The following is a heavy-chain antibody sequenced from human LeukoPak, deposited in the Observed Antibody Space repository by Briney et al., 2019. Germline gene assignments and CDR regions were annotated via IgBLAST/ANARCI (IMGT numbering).Heavy chain of an antibody. Sequence: GASVKVSCKASGGTFSSYAISWVRQAPGQGLEWMGGIIPIFGTANYAQKFQGRVTITADESTSTAYMELSSLRSEDTAVYYCASTTVTTKPNYYYYMDVWGKGTTVTVSS. V-gene: IGHV1-69*13. D-gene: IGHD4-17*01. CDR1: GGTFSSYA. CDR3: ASTTVTTKPNYYYYMDV. J-gene: IGHJ6*03. CDR2: IIPIFGTA.